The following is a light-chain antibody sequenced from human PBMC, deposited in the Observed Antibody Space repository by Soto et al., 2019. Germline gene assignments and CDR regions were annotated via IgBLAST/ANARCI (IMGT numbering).Light chain of an antibody. Sequence: EIVMTQSPATLSVSPGERGTLACSASQSVNSTLAWYQQKPGQAPRLLIYGASTRATGIPARFSGSGSGTEFTLTISSLQSEAFAVYYCQQYNNWPPITFGQGTRLEIK. CDR3: QQYNNWPPIT. V-gene: IGKV3-15*01. CDR1: QSVNST. J-gene: IGKJ5*01. CDR2: GAS.